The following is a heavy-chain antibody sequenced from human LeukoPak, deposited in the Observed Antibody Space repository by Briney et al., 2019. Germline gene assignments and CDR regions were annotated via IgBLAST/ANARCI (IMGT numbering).Heavy chain of an antibody. CDR1: GGSFSGYY. CDR2: INHSGST. Sequence: PSETLSLTCAVYGGSFSGYYWSWIRQPPGKGLEWIGEINHSGSTYYNPSLKSRVTISVDTSKNQFSLKLSSATAADTAVYYCAHVSFSNWFDPWGQGTLVTVSS. CDR3: AHVSFSNWFDP. D-gene: IGHD3-16*02. J-gene: IGHJ5*02. V-gene: IGHV4-34*01.